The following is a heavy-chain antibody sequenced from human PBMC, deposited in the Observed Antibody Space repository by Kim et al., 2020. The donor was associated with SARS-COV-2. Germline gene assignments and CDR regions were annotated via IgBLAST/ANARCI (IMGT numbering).Heavy chain of an antibody. CDR1: AYTFTSYG. CDR3: AREAGSRRRLLQSYFYYYGMDV. Sequence: ASVKVSCKASAYTFTSYGISWVRQAPGQGLEWMGWISAYNGNTKYAQKLQGRVTMTTDTSTSTAYMELRSLRSDDTAVYYCAREAGSRRRLLQSYFYYYGMDVWGHGTTVTVSS. J-gene: IGHJ6*02. D-gene: IGHD2-21*01. V-gene: IGHV1-18*01. CDR2: ISAYNGNT.